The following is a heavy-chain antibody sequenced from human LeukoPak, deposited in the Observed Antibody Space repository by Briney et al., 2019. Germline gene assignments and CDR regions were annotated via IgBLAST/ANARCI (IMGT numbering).Heavy chain of an antibody. CDR1: GFTFSSYS. Sequence: GGSLRLSCAASGFTFSSYSMNWVRQAPGKGLEWVSSISSSSSYIYYADSVKGRFTISRDNAKNSLYLQMNSLRAEDTAVYYCARDDSPDSSSWYISHYYYGMDVWGQGTTVTVSS. D-gene: IGHD6-13*01. V-gene: IGHV3-21*01. J-gene: IGHJ6*02. CDR2: ISSSSSYI. CDR3: ARDDSPDSSSWYISHYYYGMDV.